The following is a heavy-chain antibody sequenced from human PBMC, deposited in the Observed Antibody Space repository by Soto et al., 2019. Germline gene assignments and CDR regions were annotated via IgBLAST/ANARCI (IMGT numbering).Heavy chain of an antibody. CDR2: ISWNSNIV. V-gene: IGHV3-9*01. Sequence: EVHLVESGGGLVQPGRSLRLSCAASGFTFDDYAMYWVRRVPGKGLEWVSSISWNSNIVGYVDSVKGRFTISRDNAKNSLSLQMNSLRPEDTALYYCARGGPDGFCSGGRCYFAPWGKGTLVTVSS. CDR1: GFTFDDYA. CDR3: ARGGPDGFCSGGRCYFAP. D-gene: IGHD2-15*01. J-gene: IGHJ5*02.